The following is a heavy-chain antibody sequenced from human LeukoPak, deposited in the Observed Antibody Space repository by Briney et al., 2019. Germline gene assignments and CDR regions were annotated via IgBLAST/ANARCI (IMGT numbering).Heavy chain of an antibody. CDR1: GFTFSTYA. Sequence: GGSLRLSCAASGFTFSTYAMHWIRQAPGKGLEWVAIVSDDGINDSYADSVKGRFIISRDNSKSTLYLQMNSLRAEDTAVYYCARGTKGYYYFDYWGQGTLVTVSS. J-gene: IGHJ4*02. CDR3: ARGTKGYYYFDY. CDR2: VSDDGIND. V-gene: IGHV3-30-3*01. D-gene: IGHD3-22*01.